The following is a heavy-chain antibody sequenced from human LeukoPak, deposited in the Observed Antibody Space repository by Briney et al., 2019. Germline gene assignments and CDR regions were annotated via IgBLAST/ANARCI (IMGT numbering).Heavy chain of an antibody. CDR2: IYSGGST. V-gene: IGHV3-53*01. D-gene: IGHD5-18*01. Sequence: GGSLRLSCAASGFTVSSNYMSWVRQAPGKGLEWVSVIYSGGSTHCADSVKGRFTISRDNSKNTLYLQMNSLRAEDTAVYYCARVEAITYYYGMDVWGQGTTVTASS. J-gene: IGHJ6*02. CDR3: ARVEAITYYYGMDV. CDR1: GFTVSSNY.